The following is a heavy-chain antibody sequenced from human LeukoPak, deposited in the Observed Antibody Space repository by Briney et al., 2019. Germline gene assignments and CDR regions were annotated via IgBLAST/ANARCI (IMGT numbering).Heavy chain of an antibody. D-gene: IGHD7-27*01. Sequence: QSGGSLRLSCAASGFTFSSYGMHWVRQAPGKGLEWVAVIWYDGSNKYYAGSVKGRFTISRDNSKNTLYLQMNSLRAEDTAVYYCARDGDAGVYYFDYWGQGTLVTVSS. CDR1: GFTFSSYG. CDR2: IWYDGSNK. CDR3: ARDGDAGVYYFDY. V-gene: IGHV3-33*01. J-gene: IGHJ4*02.